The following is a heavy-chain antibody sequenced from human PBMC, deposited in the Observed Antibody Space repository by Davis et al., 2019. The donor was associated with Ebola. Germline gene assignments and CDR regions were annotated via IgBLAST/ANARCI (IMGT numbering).Heavy chain of an antibody. J-gene: IGHJ3*02. CDR3: ARSNGYYYERLLRTFDI. CDR1: GYSISTGYF. D-gene: IGHD3-22*01. Sequence: GSLRLSCTVSGYSISTGYFWGWIRQPPGKGLEWIGSIYHSGRTYYNPSLKSRVIISVDTSKNQFSLKLSSVTVAETAVYYCARSNGYYYERLLRTFDIWGQGTMVTISS. CDR2: IYHSGRT. V-gene: IGHV4-38-2*02.